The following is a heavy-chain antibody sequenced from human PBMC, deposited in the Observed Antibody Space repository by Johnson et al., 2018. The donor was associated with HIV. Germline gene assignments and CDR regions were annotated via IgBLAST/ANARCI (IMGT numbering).Heavy chain of an antibody. J-gene: IGHJ3*02. Sequence: MLLVESGGGVVRPGGSLRLSCAASGFTFDDYGMSWVRQAPGKGLEWVTGLNWNGGSTRYADVVKGRFIISRDNAKNSLYLQMTSRRAEDTALYYCAKDRVVQSVGDAFDIWGQGTMVTVSS. CDR3: AKDRVVQSVGDAFDI. D-gene: IGHD2-15*01. V-gene: IGHV3-20*04. CDR1: GFTFDDYG. CDR2: LNWNGGST.